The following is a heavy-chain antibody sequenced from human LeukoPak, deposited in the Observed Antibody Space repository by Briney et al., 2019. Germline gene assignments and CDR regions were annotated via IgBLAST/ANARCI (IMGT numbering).Heavy chain of an antibody. CDR3: ARADGVLWFGETIAPYFDY. D-gene: IGHD3-10*01. CDR1: GGSISCYY. V-gene: IGHV4-59*01. CDR2: IYYSGST. Sequence: NSSETLSLTCSVPGGSISCYYWSWIRQPPAKGLELIGYIYYSGSTNYDPSLKSRVTISVDTSKNQFSLKLSSVTAADTAVYYCARADGVLWFGETIAPYFDYWGQGTLVTVSS. J-gene: IGHJ4*02.